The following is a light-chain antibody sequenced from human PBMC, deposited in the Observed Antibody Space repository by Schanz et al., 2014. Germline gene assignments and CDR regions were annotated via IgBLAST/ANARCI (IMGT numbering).Light chain of an antibody. V-gene: IGKV3-20*01. CDR1: QSVASNL. CDR2: GAS. CDR3: QQYGSSPRT. J-gene: IGKJ1*01. Sequence: EIVLTQSPETLSLSPGERATLSCRASQSVASNLLAWYQQKPGLAPRLLIYGASSRATGIPDRFSGSGSGTDFTLTISRLEPEDFAVYYCQQYGSSPRTFGQGTKVEIK.